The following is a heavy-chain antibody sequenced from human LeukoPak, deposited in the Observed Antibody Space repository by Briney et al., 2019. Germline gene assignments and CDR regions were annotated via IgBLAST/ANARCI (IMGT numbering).Heavy chain of an antibody. CDR1: GFTFSSYA. CDR2: ISGSGDRT. CDR3: AKAPRYDILTGFNWFDP. J-gene: IGHJ5*02. V-gene: IGHV3-23*01. Sequence: GGSLRLSCAASGFTFSSYAMSWVRQAPGKGLEWVSAISGSGDRTYYADSVKGRFTISRDNSKNTLYLQMNSLRAEDTAVYYCAKAPRYDILTGFNWFDPWGQGTLVTVSS. D-gene: IGHD3-9*01.